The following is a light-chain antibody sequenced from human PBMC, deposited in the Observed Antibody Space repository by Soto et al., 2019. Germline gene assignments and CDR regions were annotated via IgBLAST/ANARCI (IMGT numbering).Light chain of an antibody. CDR2: AAS. J-gene: IGKJ3*01. V-gene: IGKV1-8*01. CDR1: QGISSY. CDR3: QQYYSYPPL. Sequence: AIRMTQSPSSLFASTGDRVTITCRASQGISSYLAWYQQKPGKAPKLLIYAASTLQSGVPSRFSGSGSGTDFTLTISCLQSEDFATYYCQQYYSYPPLFGPGTKVDIK.